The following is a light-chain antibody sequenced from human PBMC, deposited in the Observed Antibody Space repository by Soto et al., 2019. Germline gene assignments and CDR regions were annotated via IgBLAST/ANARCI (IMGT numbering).Light chain of an antibody. V-gene: IGLV2-14*01. J-gene: IGLJ1*01. CDR2: EVN. CDR3: SAYTSSDTGV. CDR1: SSDVGGHNY. Sequence: QSALTQPASVSGSPGQSITISCTGSSSDVGGHNYVSWYQQHPGKAPKLMIYEVNYRPSGVSNRFSGSKSGNTASLTISGLQAEDEADYYCSAYTSSDTGVFGTGTKVTVL.